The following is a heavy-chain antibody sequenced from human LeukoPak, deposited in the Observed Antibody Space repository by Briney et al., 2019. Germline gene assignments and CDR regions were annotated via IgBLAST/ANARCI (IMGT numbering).Heavy chain of an antibody. V-gene: IGHV4-39*07. D-gene: IGHD3-22*01. CDR1: GFTFSSYE. CDR3: ARGLSYYDSSGYYEIPTDAFNI. Sequence: LRLSCAASGFTFSSYEMNWVRQPPGKGLEWIGSIYYSGSTYYNPSLKSRVTISVDTSKNQFSLKLSSVTAADTAVYYCARGLSYYDSSGYYEIPTDAFNIWGQGTMVTVSS. CDR2: IYYSGST. J-gene: IGHJ3*02.